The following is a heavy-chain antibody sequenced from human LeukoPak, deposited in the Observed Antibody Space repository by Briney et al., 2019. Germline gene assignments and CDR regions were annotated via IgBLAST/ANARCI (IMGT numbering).Heavy chain of an antibody. J-gene: IGHJ4*02. V-gene: IGHV3-48*02. CDR1: GFKFSVYS. CDR2: MTSDTKTI. D-gene: IGHD3-3*01. Sequence: PGGSLRLSCAASGFKFSVYSMNWVRQAPGKGLEWVSYMTSDTKTIYYAVSVQGRFTISRDNVKNSVFLQMDSLRHEDTAVYYCARSVEGSFDYWGQGTPVTVSS. CDR3: ARSVEGSFDY.